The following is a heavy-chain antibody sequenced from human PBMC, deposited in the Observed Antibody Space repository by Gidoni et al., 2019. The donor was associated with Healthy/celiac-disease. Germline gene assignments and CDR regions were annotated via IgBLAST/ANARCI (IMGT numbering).Heavy chain of an antibody. D-gene: IGHD1-26*01. CDR3: ANYRALYGMDV. V-gene: IGHV3-23*01. CDR2: ISGSGGST. CDR1: GFTFSSYA. Sequence: EVQLLESGGGLVQPGWSLRLSCAASGFTFSSYAMSWVRQATGKGLEWVSAISGSGGSTYYADSVKGRFTISRDNSKNTLDLQMNSLRAEDTAVYYCANYRALYGMDVWGQGTTVTVSS. J-gene: IGHJ6*02.